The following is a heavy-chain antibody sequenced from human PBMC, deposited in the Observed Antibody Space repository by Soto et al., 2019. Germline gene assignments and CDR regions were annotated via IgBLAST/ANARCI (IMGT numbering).Heavy chain of an antibody. V-gene: IGHV1-18*01. Sequence: QVQLVQSGAEAKKPGASVKVSCKASGYTFTSYGISWVRQAPGQGLEWMGWISAYNGNTNYAQKLQGRVTMTTDTSTRTAYMELRSLRSDDTAVYYCATSQFPVVGATTYLYYYYGMDVWGQGTTVTVSS. J-gene: IGHJ6*02. CDR3: ATSQFPVVGATTYLYYYYGMDV. CDR1: GYTFTSYG. D-gene: IGHD1-26*01. CDR2: ISAYNGNT.